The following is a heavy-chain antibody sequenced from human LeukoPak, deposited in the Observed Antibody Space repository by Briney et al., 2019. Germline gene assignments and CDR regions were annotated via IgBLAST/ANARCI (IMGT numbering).Heavy chain of an antibody. J-gene: IGHJ3*02. CDR1: GFTFSSYS. CDR2: ISSSSSYI. D-gene: IGHD2-2*01. Sequence: AGGSLRLSCAASGFTFSSYSMNWVRQAPGKGLEWVSSISSSSSYIYYADSVKGRFTISRDNAKNSLHLQMNSLRAEDTAVYYCARSSEDYCSSTSCYGAFDIWGQGTMVTVSS. CDR3: ARSSEDYCSSTSCYGAFDI. V-gene: IGHV3-21*01.